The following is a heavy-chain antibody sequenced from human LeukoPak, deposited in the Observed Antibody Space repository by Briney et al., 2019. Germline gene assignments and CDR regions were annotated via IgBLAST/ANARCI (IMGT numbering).Heavy chain of an antibody. CDR3: ARAPSPVGATFYFDY. CDR2: MYSGGST. V-gene: IGHV3-66*01. D-gene: IGHD1-26*01. J-gene: IGHJ4*02. CDR1: GFTVSSNY. Sequence: GGSLRLSCAASGFTVSSNYMSWVRQAPGKGLEWVSVMYSGGSTYYADSVKGRFTISRDNSKNTLYLQMNSLRAEDTAVYYCARAPSPVGATFYFDYWGQGTLVTVSS.